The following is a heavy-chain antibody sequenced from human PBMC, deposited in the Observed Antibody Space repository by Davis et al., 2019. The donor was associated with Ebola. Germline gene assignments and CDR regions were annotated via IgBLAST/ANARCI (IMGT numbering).Heavy chain of an antibody. CDR2: IIPIFGTA. Sequence: SVKVSCKASGGIFSNYAISWVRQAPGQGLEWMGGIIPIFGTANYAQKFQGRVTITADESTSTAYMELSSLRSEDTAVYYCAKGHNYYYYYMDVWGKGTTVTVSS. CDR3: AKGHNYYYYYMDV. J-gene: IGHJ6*03. D-gene: IGHD2-21*01. V-gene: IGHV1-69*13. CDR1: GGIFSNYA.